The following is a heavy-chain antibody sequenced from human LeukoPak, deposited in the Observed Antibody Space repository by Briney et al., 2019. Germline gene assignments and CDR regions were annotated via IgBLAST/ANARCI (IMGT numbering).Heavy chain of an antibody. D-gene: IGHD3-10*01. CDR2: IYWDDDK. Sequence: SGPTLVNPTQTLTLTCTFSGFSLSTSGVGVGWIRQPPGKALEWLALIYWDDDKRYSPSLKSKLTITKDTSKNQVVLTMTNMDPVDTATYYCAHKGYYGSGSYYFPYYFDYWGQGTLVTVSS. V-gene: IGHV2-5*02. CDR1: GFSLSTSGVG. J-gene: IGHJ4*02. CDR3: AHKGYYGSGSYYFPYYFDY.